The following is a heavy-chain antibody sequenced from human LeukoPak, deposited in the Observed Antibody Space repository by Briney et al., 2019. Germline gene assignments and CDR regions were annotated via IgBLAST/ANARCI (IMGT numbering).Heavy chain of an antibody. CDR1: GLTVSSNY. V-gene: IGHV3-53*01. CDR2: IHSGGST. Sequence: GGSLRLSCAASGLTVSSNYMNWVRQAPGKGLEWVSVIHSGGSTYYADSVKGRFNISRDNSKNTLYLQMNSLRADDTAVYYCARGQQPFVYWGQGTLVTVPS. J-gene: IGHJ4*02. D-gene: IGHD6-13*01. CDR3: ARGQQPFVY.